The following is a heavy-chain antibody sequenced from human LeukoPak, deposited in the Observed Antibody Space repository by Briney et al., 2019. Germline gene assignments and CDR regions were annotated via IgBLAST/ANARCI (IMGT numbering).Heavy chain of an antibody. CDR2: IYSGTST. J-gene: IGHJ4*02. V-gene: IGHV3-66*02. CDR3: ARTHTIFGVVTYFDY. D-gene: IGHD3-3*01. Sequence: GGSLRLSCAASGFTVSSNYMSWVRQAPRKGLEWVSIIYSGTSTYYADSVKGRFTISRDNSKNTLYLQMNSLRAEDTAMYYCARTHTIFGVVTYFDYWGQGTLVTVSS. CDR1: GFTVSSNY.